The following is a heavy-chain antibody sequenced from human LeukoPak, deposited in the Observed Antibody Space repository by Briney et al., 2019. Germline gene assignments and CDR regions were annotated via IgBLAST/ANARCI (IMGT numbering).Heavy chain of an antibody. D-gene: IGHD2-15*01. CDR1: GYTFTRYG. CDR3: ARDAYRGGLGYCSGGSCFQSFVSFDP. J-gene: IGHJ5*02. Sequence: ASVKVCCKASGYTFTRYGISWVRQAPGQGLEWMGWISAYNGNTNYAHKLQGRVTMTTDTSTSTAYMELRSLRSDDTAVYYCARDAYRGGLGYCSGGSCFQSFVSFDPWGQGTLVTVSS. CDR2: ISAYNGNT. V-gene: IGHV1-18*01.